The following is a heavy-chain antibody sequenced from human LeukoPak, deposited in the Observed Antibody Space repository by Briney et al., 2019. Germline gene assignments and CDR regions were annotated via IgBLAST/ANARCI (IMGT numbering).Heavy chain of an antibody. CDR2: IYTSGST. Sequence: SQTLSLTCTVPGGSISSGSYYWSWIRQPTGKGLEWICRIYTSGSTNYNPSLKSRVTISVDTSKHRFSLKLSSVTAADTAVYYCASGLGVYYDSSGYELGYWGQGTLVTVSS. CDR3: ASGLGVYYDSSGYELGY. D-gene: IGHD3-22*01. J-gene: IGHJ4*02. CDR1: GGSISSGSYY. V-gene: IGHV4-61*02.